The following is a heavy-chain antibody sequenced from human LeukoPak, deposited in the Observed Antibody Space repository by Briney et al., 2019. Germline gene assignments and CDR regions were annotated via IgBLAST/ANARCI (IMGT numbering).Heavy chain of an antibody. Sequence: GSLRLSCAVSGFTFTNYWMSWARQSPGKGLEWVANIYLDGSRAYYVDSVKGRFTISRDNAKNSLFLQMNSLRAEDTAVYYCAREKMGTPPRPSTKSYWYLDLWGRGTLVTVSS. J-gene: IGHJ2*01. CDR3: AREKMGTPPRPSTKSYWYLDL. CDR2: IYLDGSRA. D-gene: IGHD7-27*01. CDR1: GFTFTNYW. V-gene: IGHV3-7*01.